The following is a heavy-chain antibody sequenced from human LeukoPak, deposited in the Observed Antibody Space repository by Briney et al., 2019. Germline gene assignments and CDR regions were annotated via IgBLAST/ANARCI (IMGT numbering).Heavy chain of an antibody. D-gene: IGHD6-13*01. CDR1: GYTFTGYY. Sequence: GGSLRLSCAASGYTFTGYYMHWVRQAPGQGLEWMGWINPNSGGTNYAQKFQGRVTMTRDTSISTAYMELSRLRSDDTAVYYCARGVAARWFDPWGQGTLVTVSS. J-gene: IGHJ5*02. CDR3: ARGVAARWFDP. V-gene: IGHV1-2*02. CDR2: INPNSGGT.